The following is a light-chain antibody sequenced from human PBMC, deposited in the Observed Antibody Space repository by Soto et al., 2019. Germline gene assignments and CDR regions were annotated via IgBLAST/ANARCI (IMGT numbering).Light chain of an antibody. CDR3: SSYTSSSTLYV. V-gene: IGLV2-14*01. CDR2: EVS. J-gene: IGLJ1*01. CDR1: SSDVGGYNY. Sequence: QSALTQPASVSGSPGQSITISCTGTSSDVGGYNYVSWYQQHPGKAPQLMIYEVSNRPSGVSNRFSGSKSGNTASLTLSVLQAEDEADYYCSSYTSSSTLYVFATGTKLTVL.